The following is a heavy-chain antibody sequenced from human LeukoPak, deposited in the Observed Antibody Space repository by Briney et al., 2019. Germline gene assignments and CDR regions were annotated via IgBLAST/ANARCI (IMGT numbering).Heavy chain of an antibody. D-gene: IGHD1-1*01. J-gene: IGHJ4*02. Sequence: SETLSLTCTVSGGSISSGDYYWSWVRQPPGKGLEWIGYIYYSGSTYYNPSLKSRVTISVDTSKNQFSLKLSSVTAADTAVYYCARAGDNGYYFDYWGQGTLVTVSS. CDR1: GGSISSGDYY. CDR2: IYYSGST. CDR3: ARAGDNGYYFDY. V-gene: IGHV4-30-4*08.